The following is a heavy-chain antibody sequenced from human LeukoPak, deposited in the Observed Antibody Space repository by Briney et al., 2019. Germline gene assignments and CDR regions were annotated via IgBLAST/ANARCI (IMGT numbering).Heavy chain of an antibody. CDR3: ARVSYDSSGYYGDFDY. D-gene: IGHD3-22*01. J-gene: IGHJ4*02. Sequence: GGSLRLSCAASGFTFSNAWMSWVRQAPGKGLEWVSSISSSSSYIYYADSVKGRFTISRDNAKNSLYLQMNSLRAEDTAVYYCARVSYDSSGYYGDFDYWGQGTLVTVSS. CDR1: GFTFSNAW. V-gene: IGHV3-21*01. CDR2: ISSSSSYI.